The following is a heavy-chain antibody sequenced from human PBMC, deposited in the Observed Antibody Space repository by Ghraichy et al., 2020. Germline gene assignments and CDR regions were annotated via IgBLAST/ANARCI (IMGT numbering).Heavy chain of an antibody. Sequence: GGSLRLSCAASGFNVRSTYMIWVRQAPGKGLEWVSVFYSGGTTRYADSVKGRFTISRDNSKNTLDLQMNSLRGDDTAVYYCASCSAWDKDGFDVCGQGAMVTVSS. CDR3: ASCSAWDKDGFDV. CDR1: GFNVRSTY. V-gene: IGHV3-53*01. D-gene: IGHD6-19*01. CDR2: FYSGGTT. J-gene: IGHJ3*01.